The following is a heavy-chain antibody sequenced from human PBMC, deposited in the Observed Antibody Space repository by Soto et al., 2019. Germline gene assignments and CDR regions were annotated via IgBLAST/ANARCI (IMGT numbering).Heavy chain of an antibody. CDR1: GFTFSSYG. CDR3: ARDWAVRGVITVYYYGMDV. V-gene: IGHV3-33*01. Sequence: GSLRLSCAASGFTFSSYGMHWVRQAPGKGLEWVAVIWYDGSNKYYADSVKGRFTISRDNSKNTLYLQMNSLRAEDTAVYYCARDWAVRGVITVYYYGMDVWGQGTTVTVSS. J-gene: IGHJ6*02. D-gene: IGHD3-10*01. CDR2: IWYDGSNK.